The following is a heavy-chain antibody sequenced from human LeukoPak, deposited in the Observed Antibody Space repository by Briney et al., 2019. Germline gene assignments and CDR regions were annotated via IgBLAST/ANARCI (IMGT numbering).Heavy chain of an antibody. D-gene: IGHD2-2*01. CDR1: GGSISSHY. CDR3: AGGVIPAATVDY. V-gene: IGHV4-59*11. Sequence: SETLSLTCTVSGGSISSHYWSWIRQPPGKGLEWIGYIYYSGSTNYNPSLKSRVTISVDTSKNQFSLKLSSVTAADTAVYYCAGGVIPAATVDYWGQGTLVTVSS. J-gene: IGHJ4*02. CDR2: IYYSGST.